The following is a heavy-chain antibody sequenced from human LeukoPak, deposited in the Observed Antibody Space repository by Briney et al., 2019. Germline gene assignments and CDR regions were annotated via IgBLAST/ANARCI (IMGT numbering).Heavy chain of an antibody. CDR1: GGSISSGSYY. V-gene: IGHV4-61*02. CDR3: ARVGSSSSEAHYYYYYYYMDV. D-gene: IGHD6-6*01. CDR2: IYTSGST. Sequence: ASQTLSLTCTVSGGSISSGSYYWSWIRQPAGKGLEWIGRIYTSGSTNYNPSLKSRVTISVDSSKNQFSLKLSSVTAADTAVYYCARVGSSSSEAHYYYYYYYMDVWGKGTTVTVSS. J-gene: IGHJ6*03.